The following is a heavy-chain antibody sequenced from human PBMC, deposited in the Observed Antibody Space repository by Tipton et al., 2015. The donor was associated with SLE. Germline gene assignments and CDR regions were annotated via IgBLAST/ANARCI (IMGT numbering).Heavy chain of an antibody. CDR3: ARGPPFMEWERNWVDP. V-gene: IGHV4-39*07. Sequence: TLSLTCTVSGGSISSSSYYWGWIRQPPGKELEWIGSIYTSGSTNYSPSLKSRVTISVDTSKNQFSLKLSSVTAADTAVYYCARGPPFMEWERNWVDPWGQGTQVTVSS. J-gene: IGHJ5*02. D-gene: IGHD3-3*02. CDR2: IYTSGST. CDR1: GGSISSSSYY.